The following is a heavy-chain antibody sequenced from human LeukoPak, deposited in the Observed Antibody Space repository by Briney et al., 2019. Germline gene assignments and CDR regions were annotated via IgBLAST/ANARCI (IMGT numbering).Heavy chain of an antibody. J-gene: IGHJ4*02. CDR2: IIPIFGTA. CDR3: ARGYSGSYKDFYYFDY. V-gene: IGHV1-69*13. CDR1: GGTFSSYA. D-gene: IGHD1-26*01. Sequence: ASVKVSCKASGGTFSSYAISWVRQAPGQGLEWMGGIIPIFGTANYAQKFQGRVTITADESTSTAYMELSSLRSEDTAVYYCARGYSGSYKDFYYFDYWGQGTLVTVSS.